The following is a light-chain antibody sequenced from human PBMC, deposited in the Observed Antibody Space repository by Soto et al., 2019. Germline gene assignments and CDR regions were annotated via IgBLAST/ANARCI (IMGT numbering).Light chain of an antibody. V-gene: IGKV3-20*01. CDR2: GAS. J-gene: IGKJ1*01. CDR3: QQYGSSPPA. Sequence: EIVLTQSPGTLSLSPGERATLSCRASQSVSRSYLAWYQQEPGQPPSLLMYGASNRATGIPDRFSGSGSGTDFTLTISRLEPEDFAVYYCQQYGSSPPAFGQGTKVEIK. CDR1: QSVSRSY.